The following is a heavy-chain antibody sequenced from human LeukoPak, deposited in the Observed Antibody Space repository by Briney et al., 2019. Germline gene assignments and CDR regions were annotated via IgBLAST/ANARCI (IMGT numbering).Heavy chain of an antibody. V-gene: IGHV4-61*01. Sequence: SETLSLTCTVSGGSVSSGSYYWSWIRQPPGKGLEWIGYIYYSGSTNYNPSLKSRVTISVDTSKNQFSLKLSSVTAADTAVYYCAREDSYGTFDYWGQGTLVTVSS. J-gene: IGHJ4*02. CDR1: GGSVSSGSYY. CDR3: AREDSYGTFDY. CDR2: IYYSGST. D-gene: IGHD5-18*01.